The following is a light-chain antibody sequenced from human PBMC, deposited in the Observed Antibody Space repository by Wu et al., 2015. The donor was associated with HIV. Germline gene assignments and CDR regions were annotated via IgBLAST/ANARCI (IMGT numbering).Light chain of an antibody. Sequence: DIQMTQSPSFLSASVGDRVTITCRASQAIGTHLAWYQQKPGKIPKLLITAASTLQSGVPTRLSGGGSGTDFTLTISSLQPEDVATYYCQKYNSVPWTFGQGTKVEIK. V-gene: IGKV1-27*01. CDR1: QAIGTH. CDR3: QKYNSVPWT. CDR2: AAS. J-gene: IGKJ1*01.